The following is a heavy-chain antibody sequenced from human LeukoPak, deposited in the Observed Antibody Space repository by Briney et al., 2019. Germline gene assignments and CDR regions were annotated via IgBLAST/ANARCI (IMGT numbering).Heavy chain of an antibody. CDR3: ARGSGGYDGQFDY. CDR1: GYTFTNYI. CDR2: INAGNGDT. V-gene: IGHV1-3*01. D-gene: IGHD5-12*01. J-gene: IGHJ4*02. Sequence: GSGKVCCKASGYTFTNYIIDLVREAPGHRLEGMGWINAGNGDTKYSQKFQVRVPITSDTSATTAYMELSSLRSEDTAVSHCARGSGGYDGQFDYWSQETLVTASS.